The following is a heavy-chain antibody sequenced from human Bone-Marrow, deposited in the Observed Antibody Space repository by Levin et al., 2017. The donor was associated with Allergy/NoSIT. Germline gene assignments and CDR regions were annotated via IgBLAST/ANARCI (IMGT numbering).Heavy chain of an antibody. CDR2: TYYRSEWYN. Sequence: SQTLSLTCAISGDSVSSTSAAWNWIRQSPSRGLEWLGRTYYRSEWYNDYAVSVKSRITINPDTSKNQFSLELNSVTPEDTAVYYCARDGGIVADGTRFDYWGQGTLVTVSS. J-gene: IGHJ4*02. CDR1: GDSVSSTSAA. D-gene: IGHD6-13*01. V-gene: IGHV6-1*01. CDR3: ARDGGIVADGTRFDY.